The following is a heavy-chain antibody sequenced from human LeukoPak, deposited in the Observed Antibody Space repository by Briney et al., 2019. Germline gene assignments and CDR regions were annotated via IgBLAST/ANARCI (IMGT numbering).Heavy chain of an antibody. D-gene: IGHD5/OR15-5a*01. CDR1: DYSITSGDY. CDR2: IYNSVST. CDR3: ARNMSTEGWFDS. J-gene: IGHJ5*01. Sequence: RTSETLSLTCVVSDYSITSGDYWAWIRQPPGKGLEWIGSIYNSVSTSYNPSLKSRVTMSVDPSKNQFSLNLRPVTAAGTAVYYCARNMSTEGWFDSWGRGTLVTVSS. V-gene: IGHV4-38-2*01.